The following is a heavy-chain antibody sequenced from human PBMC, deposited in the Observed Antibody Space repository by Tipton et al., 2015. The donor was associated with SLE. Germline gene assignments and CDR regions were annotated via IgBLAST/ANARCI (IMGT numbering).Heavy chain of an antibody. CDR2: ISSSSSYI. CDR1: GFTFSSYS. D-gene: IGHD2-2*01. V-gene: IGHV3-21*01. J-gene: IGHJ6*02. CDR3: ARDDRVVVVPAAMGFLYGMDV. Sequence: SLRLSCAASGFTFSSYSMNWVRQAPGKGLEWVSSISSSSSYIYYADSVKGRFTISRDNAKNSLYLQMNSLRAEDTAVYYCARDDRVVVVPAAMGFLYGMDVWGQGTTVTVSS.